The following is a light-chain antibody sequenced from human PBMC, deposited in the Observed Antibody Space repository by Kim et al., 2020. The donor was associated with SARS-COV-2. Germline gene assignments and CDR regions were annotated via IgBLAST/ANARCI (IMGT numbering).Light chain of an antibody. CDR2: RDS. Sequence: VALGQTARITCGGNNSGSKNVHWYQQKPGQAPVLDIYRDSNRPSGIPERFSGSNSGNTATLTISRAQAGDEADYYCQVWDSSTGVVFGGGTQLTVL. CDR1: NSGSKN. V-gene: IGLV3-9*01. J-gene: IGLJ2*01. CDR3: QVWDSSTGVV.